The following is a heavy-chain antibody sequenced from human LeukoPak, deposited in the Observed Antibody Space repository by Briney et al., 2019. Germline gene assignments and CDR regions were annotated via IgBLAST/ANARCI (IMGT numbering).Heavy chain of an antibody. J-gene: IGHJ4*02. CDR3: ARVGDSSGYNFDY. CDR1: GGSFSGYY. CDR2: INHSGST. Sequence: SETLSLTCAVYGGSFSGYYWSWIRQPPGKGLEWIGEINHSGSTNYNPSLKSRVTISVDTSKNQFSLKLSSVTAADTAVNYCARVGDSSGYNFDYWGQETLVTVSS. V-gene: IGHV4-34*01. D-gene: IGHD3-22*01.